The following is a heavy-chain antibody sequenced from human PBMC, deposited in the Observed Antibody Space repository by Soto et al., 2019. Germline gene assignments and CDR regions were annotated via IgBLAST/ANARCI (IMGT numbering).Heavy chain of an antibody. D-gene: IGHD7-27*01. CDR3: AREAGERYFDY. V-gene: IGHV4-39*07. J-gene: IGHJ4*02. CDR1: GGSISSSSYY. CDR2: IYYSGST. Sequence: SETLSLTCTVSGGSISSSSYYWGWIRQPPGKGLEWIGSIYYSGSTYYNQSLKSRVTISVDTSKNQFSLKLSSATAADTAVYYCAREAGERYFDYWGQGTLVTVSS.